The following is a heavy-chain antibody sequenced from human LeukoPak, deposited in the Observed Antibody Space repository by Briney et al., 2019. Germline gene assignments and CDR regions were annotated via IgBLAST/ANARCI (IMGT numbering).Heavy chain of an antibody. CDR1: GFTFRSYV. V-gene: IGHV3-23*01. CDR3: AKGGGSYYGRRGRFDY. CDR2: LNTDGAWI. Sequence: PGGSLRLSCAASGFTFRSYVMSWVRLAPGKGLEWVSGLNTDGAWIYYADSVKGRFTISRDNAKNSLYLQMNSLRAEDTALYYCAKGGGSYYGRRGRFDYWGQGTLVTVSS. D-gene: IGHD1-26*01. J-gene: IGHJ4*02.